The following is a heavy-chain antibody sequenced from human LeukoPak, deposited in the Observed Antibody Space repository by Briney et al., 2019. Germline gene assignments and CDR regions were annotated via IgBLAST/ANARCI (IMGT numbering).Heavy chain of an antibody. V-gene: IGHV3-23*01. CDR1: GFTFSSYA. CDR3: ARDRRWQQLDGNYYYYYMDV. J-gene: IGHJ6*03. Sequence: PGGSLRLSCAASGFTFSSYAMNWVRQAPGKGLEWVSAITGSGGRTYYADSVKGRFTISRDNAKNSLYLQMNSLRAEDTAVYYCARDRRWQQLDGNYYYYYMDVWGKGTTVTISS. D-gene: IGHD6-13*01. CDR2: ITGSGGRT.